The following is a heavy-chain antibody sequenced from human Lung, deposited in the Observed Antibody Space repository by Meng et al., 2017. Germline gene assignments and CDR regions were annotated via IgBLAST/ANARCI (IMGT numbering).Heavy chain of an antibody. CDR1: DGSISSRNW. CDR2: IYHSGRT. V-gene: IGHV4-4*02. D-gene: IGHD3-3*01. Sequence: QVPLPESGPGLVKPSGARSLTCAVFDGSISSRNWWSWVRQSPGKGLEWIGEIYHSGRTNYNPSLESRVTISLDKSQNHFSLKVKSVTAADTAVYYCVRGGQDQAYYDFWSGPVDPWGQGTLVTVSS. J-gene: IGHJ5*02. CDR3: VRGGQDQAYYDFWSGPVDP.